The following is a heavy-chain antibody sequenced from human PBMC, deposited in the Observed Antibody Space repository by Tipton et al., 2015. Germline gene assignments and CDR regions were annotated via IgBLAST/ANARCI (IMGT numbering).Heavy chain of an antibody. CDR1: GGSISSYY. CDR2: IYISGST. Sequence: TLSLTCTVSGGSISSYYWSWIRQPAGKGLEWIGRIYISGSTNYNPSLKSRVTMSVDTSKNQFSLKLSSVTAADTAVYYCARHDFWSGYYEDAFDIWGQGTMVTVSS. D-gene: IGHD3-3*01. V-gene: IGHV4-4*07. J-gene: IGHJ3*02. CDR3: ARHDFWSGYYEDAFDI.